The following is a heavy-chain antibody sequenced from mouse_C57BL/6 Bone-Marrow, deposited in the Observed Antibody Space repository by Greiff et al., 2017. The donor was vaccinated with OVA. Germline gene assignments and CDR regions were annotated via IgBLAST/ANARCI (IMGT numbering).Heavy chain of an antibody. CDR1: GYTFTSYG. CDR3: ARSRPWAPGTY. Sequence: VHLVESGAELARPGASVKLSCKASGYTFTSYGISWVKQRTGQGLEWIGEIYPRSGNTYYNEKFKGKATLTADKSSSTAYMELRSLTSEDSAVYFCARSRPWAPGTYWGQGTLVTVSA. J-gene: IGHJ3*01. V-gene: IGHV1-81*01. CDR2: IYPRSGNT. D-gene: IGHD4-1*01.